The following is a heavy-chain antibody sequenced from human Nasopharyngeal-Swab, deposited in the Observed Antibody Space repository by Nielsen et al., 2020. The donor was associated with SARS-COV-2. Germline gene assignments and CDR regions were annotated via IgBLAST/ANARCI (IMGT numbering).Heavy chain of an antibody. CDR1: GFTFSSYG. J-gene: IGHJ4*02. CDR2: ISYDGSNK. Sequence: GESLKISCAASGFTFSSYGMHWVRQAPGKGLEWVAVISYDGSNKYHGDSVKGRFSISRDSSKNTLYLQMDSLRGEDTAVYYCARDAPAHYGAFYWGRGTLVTVSS. V-gene: IGHV3-30*03. CDR3: ARDAPAHYGAFY. D-gene: IGHD4-17*01.